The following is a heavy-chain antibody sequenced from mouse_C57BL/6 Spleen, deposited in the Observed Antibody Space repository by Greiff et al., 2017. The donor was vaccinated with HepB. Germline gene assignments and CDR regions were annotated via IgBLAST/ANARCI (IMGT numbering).Heavy chain of an antibody. CDR3: ARQVYYGSAWFAY. CDR2: IDPNSGGN. V-gene: IGHV1-72*01. CDR1: GYTFTSYW. D-gene: IGHD1-1*01. J-gene: IGHJ3*01. Sequence: QVQLQQPGAELVKPGASVKLSCKASGYTFTSYWMHWVKQRPGRGLEWIGRIDPNSGGNKYNEKFKSKATLTVDKPSSTAYMQLSSLTSEDSAVYYCARQVYYGSAWFAYWGQGTLVTVSA.